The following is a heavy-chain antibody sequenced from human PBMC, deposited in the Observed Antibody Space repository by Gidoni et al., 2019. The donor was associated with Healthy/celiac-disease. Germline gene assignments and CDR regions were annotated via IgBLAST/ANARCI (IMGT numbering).Heavy chain of an antibody. CDR2: MNPNSGNT. CDR1: GYTFTSYD. Sequence: QVQLVQSGAEVKKPGASVKVSCKASGYTFTSYDINWVRQATGQGREWMGWMNPNSGNTGYAQKFQGRVTMTRNTSISTAYMELSSLRSEDTAVYYCAREGNGDDSSGYDYYSDYWGQGTLVTVSS. J-gene: IGHJ4*02. V-gene: IGHV1-8*01. CDR3: AREGNGDDSSGYDYYSDY. D-gene: IGHD3-22*01.